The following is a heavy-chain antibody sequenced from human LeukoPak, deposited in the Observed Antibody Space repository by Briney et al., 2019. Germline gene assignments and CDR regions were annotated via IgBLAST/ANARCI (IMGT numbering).Heavy chain of an antibody. D-gene: IGHD4-17*01. Sequence: SQTLSLTCAISGDSVSSNSAAWNWIRQSPSRGLEWLGRTYYRSKWSNNHAVSVKTRITINSDTSKNQFALQLNSVTPEDTAVYYCARGSNDYRDYSFDYWGQGTLVTVSS. J-gene: IGHJ4*02. CDR1: GDSVSSNSAA. V-gene: IGHV6-1*01. CDR3: ARGSNDYRDYSFDY. CDR2: TYYRSKWSN.